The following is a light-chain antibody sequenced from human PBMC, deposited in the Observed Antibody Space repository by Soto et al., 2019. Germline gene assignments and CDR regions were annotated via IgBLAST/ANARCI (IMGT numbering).Light chain of an antibody. CDR2: DNN. CDR1: SSNIGNNY. CDR3: GAWDSSLSAGVV. J-gene: IGLJ1*01. V-gene: IGLV1-51*01. Sequence: QSVLTQPPSVSAAPGQKVTISCSGSSSNIGNNYVSWYQQLPGTAPKLLIYDNNKLPSGIPDRFSGSKSGTSATLGITGLQTGDEADYYCGAWDSSLSAGVVFGTGTKLTVL.